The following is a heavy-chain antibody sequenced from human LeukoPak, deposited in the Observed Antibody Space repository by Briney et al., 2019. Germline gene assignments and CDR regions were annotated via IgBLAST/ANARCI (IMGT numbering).Heavy chain of an antibody. J-gene: IGHJ3*02. Sequence: PSETLSLTCAVFGGAFSGYYWSWIRQPPGKGLGWIGEINHSGSTNDNPPLKSRVTISVDTSKNQFSLKLSSVPAADTAVYYCARDNGIDYDYVWGSYRNDAFDIWGQGTMVTVSS. CDR1: GGAFSGYY. CDR3: ARDNGIDYDYVWGSYRNDAFDI. D-gene: IGHD3-16*02. V-gene: IGHV4-34*01. CDR2: INHSGST.